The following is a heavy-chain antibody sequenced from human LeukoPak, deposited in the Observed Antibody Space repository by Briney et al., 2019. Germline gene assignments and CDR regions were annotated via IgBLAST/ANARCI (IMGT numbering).Heavy chain of an antibody. CDR3: ATVSRYDTYYFDY. D-gene: IGHD3-22*01. V-gene: IGHV1-69*06. Sequence: SVKVSCKASGGTFSSYAFGWVRQAPGQGLEWMGGIIPIVGTTNYAQMFQGRVTMTEDTSTDTAYMELSSLRSEDTAVYYCATVSRYDTYYFDYWGQGTLVTVSS. CDR1: GGTFSSYA. CDR2: IIPIVGTT. J-gene: IGHJ4*02.